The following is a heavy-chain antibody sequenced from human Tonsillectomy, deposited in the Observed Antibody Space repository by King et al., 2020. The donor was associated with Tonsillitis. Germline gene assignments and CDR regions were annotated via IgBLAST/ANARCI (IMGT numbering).Heavy chain of an antibody. CDR3: AKDPTYYNTTYFFDY. J-gene: IGHJ4*02. Sequence: VQLVESGGGLVQPGGSLRVSCAASGFTFSSYAMSWVRQAPGKGLEWVSLISGGGGSTYYADSVEGRFTISRDNSKNTLYLQMNSLRVEDTAVYYCAKDPTYYNTTYFFDYGGQGTLVTVPS. CDR1: GFTFSSYA. V-gene: IGHV3-23*04. CDR2: ISGGGGST. D-gene: IGHD3-10*01.